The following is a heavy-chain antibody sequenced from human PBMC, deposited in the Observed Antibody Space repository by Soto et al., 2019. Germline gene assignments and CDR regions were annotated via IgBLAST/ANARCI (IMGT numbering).Heavy chain of an antibody. CDR1: GGSISSGAYY. D-gene: IGHD6-13*01. CDR3: ARSSSWYVY. J-gene: IGHJ4*02. V-gene: IGHV4-31*03. Sequence: SETLSLTCTVSGGSISSGAYYWSWIRQHPWKGLEWIGYISYTGSTYYNPSLKSRVIISVDTSKNQFSLKLSSVTAADTAVYYCARSSSWYVYWGQGTLVTVSS. CDR2: ISYTGST.